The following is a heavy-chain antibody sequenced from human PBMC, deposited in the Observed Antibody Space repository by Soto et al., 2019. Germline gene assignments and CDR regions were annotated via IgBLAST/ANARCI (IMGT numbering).Heavy chain of an antibody. J-gene: IGHJ4*02. D-gene: IGHD2-2*01. V-gene: IGHV3-30*18. CDR1: GFTFSSYG. CDR3: AKEKSSWKWRAFDY. CDR2: ISYDGNNK. Sequence: QVQLVESGGGVVQPGRSLRLSCAASGFTFSSYGMHWVRQAPGKGLEWVAVISYDGNNKYYADSVKGRFTIYRDNSKNTLYLQMNSLRAEDTAVYYCAKEKSSWKWRAFDYWGQGTLVTVSS.